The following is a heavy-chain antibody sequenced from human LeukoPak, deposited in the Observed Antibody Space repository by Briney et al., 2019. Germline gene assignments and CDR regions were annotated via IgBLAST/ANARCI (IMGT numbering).Heavy chain of an antibody. CDR3: AREPSGSYVDY. Sequence: SETLSLTCAVYGGSFSGYYWSWIRQPPGKGLEWIGEINHSGSTNYNPSLKSRVTISVDTSKNQFSLKLSSVTAADTAVYYCAREPSGSYVDYWGQGTLVTVSS. D-gene: IGHD1-26*01. J-gene: IGHJ4*02. V-gene: IGHV4-34*01. CDR1: GGSFSGYY. CDR2: INHSGST.